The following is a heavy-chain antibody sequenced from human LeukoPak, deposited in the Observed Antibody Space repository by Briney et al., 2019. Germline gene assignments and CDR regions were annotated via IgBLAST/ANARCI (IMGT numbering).Heavy chain of an antibody. V-gene: IGHV4-39*07. CDR3: ARDVPGYDSSGYGLSWFDP. D-gene: IGHD3-22*01. Sequence: IPSETLSLTCTVSGGSISSSSYYWGWIRQPPGKGLEWIGSIYYSGSTNYNPSLKSRVTMSVDTSKNQFSLKLSSVTAADTAVYYCARDVPGYDSSGYGLSWFDPWGQGTLVTVSS. CDR1: GGSISSSSYY. J-gene: IGHJ5*02. CDR2: IYYSGST.